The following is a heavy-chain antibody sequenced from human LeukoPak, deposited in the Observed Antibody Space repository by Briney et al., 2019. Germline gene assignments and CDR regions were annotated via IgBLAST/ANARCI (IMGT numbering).Heavy chain of an antibody. CDR1: GGSISSYY. CDR2: MYNSGST. V-gene: IGHV4-59*01. CDR3: AREGSSGSYYYYYYMDV. D-gene: IGHD6-19*01. Sequence: SETLSLTCTVSGGSISSYYWSWIRQPPGKGLEWIGYMYNSGSTNYNPSLKSRVTISVDTSKNQFSLKLSSVTAADTAVYYCAREGSSGSYYYYYYMDVWGKGTTVTVSS. J-gene: IGHJ6*03.